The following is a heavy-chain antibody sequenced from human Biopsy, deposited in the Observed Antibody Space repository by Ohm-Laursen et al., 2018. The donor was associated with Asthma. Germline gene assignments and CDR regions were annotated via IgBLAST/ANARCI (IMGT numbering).Heavy chain of an antibody. CDR3: ARAVSSSSYWYFDL. J-gene: IGHJ2*01. D-gene: IGHD6-6*01. Sequence: SDTLSLTCIVSGDAMSTSGSYWGWIRQSPGKGLEWIGSIYYSGRTYYNPPLESRVTISADTSKNHFSLKVTSVTAADTAVYYCARAVSSSSYWYFDLWGRGTLVTVSS. CDR1: GDAMSTSGSY. CDR2: IYYSGRT. V-gene: IGHV4-39*02.